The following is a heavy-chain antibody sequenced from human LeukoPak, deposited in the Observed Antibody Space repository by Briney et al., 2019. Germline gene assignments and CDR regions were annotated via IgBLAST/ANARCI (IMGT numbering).Heavy chain of an antibody. J-gene: IGHJ4*02. Sequence: PGGSLRLSCAASGFTFSSYAMHWVRQAPGKGLEWVAIISYGGSIKSYADSVKGRFTISTDNSKNTLYLQMNSLRAEDTAVYYCARDPGQQPPTLFDYWGQGTLVTVSS. CDR1: GFTFSSYA. CDR3: ARDPGQQPPTLFDY. D-gene: IGHD6-13*01. V-gene: IGHV3-30*04. CDR2: ISYGGSIK.